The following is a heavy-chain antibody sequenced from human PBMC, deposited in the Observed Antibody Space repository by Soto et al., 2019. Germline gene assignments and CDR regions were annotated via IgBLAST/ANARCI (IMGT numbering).Heavy chain of an antibody. CDR3: ARARAATLSDY. Sequence: PSETLSLTCTVSGGSISNYYWSWIRQPPEKRLEWIGYIYYSGSAGYNPSLKSRFTISLDTSKNHFSLKLSSVTAADTAGYYCARARAATLSDYWGQGTLVTLSS. D-gene: IGHD2-15*01. CDR1: GGSISNYY. CDR2: IYYSGSA. V-gene: IGHV4-59*01. J-gene: IGHJ4*02.